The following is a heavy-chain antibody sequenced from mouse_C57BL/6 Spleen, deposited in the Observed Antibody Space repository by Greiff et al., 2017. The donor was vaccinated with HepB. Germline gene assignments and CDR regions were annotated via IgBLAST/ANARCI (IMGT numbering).Heavy chain of an antibody. V-gene: IGHV1-18*01. Sequence: VQLQQSGPELVKPGASVKIPCKASGYTFTDYNMDWVKQSHGKSLEWIGDINPNNGGTIYNQKFKGKATLTVDKSSSTADMELRSLTSEDTAVYYCARRRDSKDWYFDVWGTGTTVTVSS. CDR3: ARRRDSKDWYFDV. J-gene: IGHJ1*03. CDR2: INPNNGGT. D-gene: IGHD2-5*01. CDR1: GYTFTDYN.